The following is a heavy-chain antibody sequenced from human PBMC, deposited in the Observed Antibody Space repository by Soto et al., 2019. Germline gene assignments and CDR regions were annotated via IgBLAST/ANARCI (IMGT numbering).Heavy chain of an antibody. CDR2: IIPIFGTA. Sequence: QVQLVQSGAEVKKPGSSVKVSCKASGGTFSSYAISWVRQAPGQGLEWMGGIIPIFGTANYAQKFQGRFTITADESTSTAYMELSSLRSEDTAVYYCARRRIYSGSAKDGAFDIWGQGTMVTVSS. J-gene: IGHJ3*02. V-gene: IGHV1-69*01. CDR3: ARRRIYSGSAKDGAFDI. CDR1: GGTFSSYA. D-gene: IGHD1-26*01.